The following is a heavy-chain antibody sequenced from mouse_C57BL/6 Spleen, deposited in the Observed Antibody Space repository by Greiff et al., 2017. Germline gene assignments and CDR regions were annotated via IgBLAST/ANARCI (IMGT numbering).Heavy chain of an antibody. CDR3: ARGGKGRGFDY. Sequence: VKLMESGAELVRPGTSVKVSCKASGYAFTNYLIEWVKQRPGQGLEWIGVINPGRGGTNYNEKFKGKATLTADKSSSTAYMQLSSLTSEDSAVYFCARGGKGRGFDYWGQGTTLTVSS. V-gene: IGHV1-54*01. CDR2: INPGRGGT. CDR1: GYAFTNYL. J-gene: IGHJ2*01.